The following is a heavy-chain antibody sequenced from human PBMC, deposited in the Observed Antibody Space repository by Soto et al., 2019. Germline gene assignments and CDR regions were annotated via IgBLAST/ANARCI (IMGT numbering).Heavy chain of an antibody. V-gene: IGHV3-30-3*01. J-gene: IGHJ4*02. D-gene: IGHD3-22*01. CDR1: GFTFSSYA. CDR3: ARDRDSSGYLSY. Sequence: GGSLRLSCAASGFTFSSYAMHWVRQAPGKGLEWVAVISYDGSNKYYADSVKGRFTISRDNSKNTLYLQMNSLRAEDTAVYYCARDRDSSGYLSYWGQGTLVTVSS. CDR2: ISYDGSNK.